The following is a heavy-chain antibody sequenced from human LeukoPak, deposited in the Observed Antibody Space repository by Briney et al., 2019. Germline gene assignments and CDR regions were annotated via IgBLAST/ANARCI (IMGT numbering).Heavy chain of an antibody. D-gene: IGHD2-15*01. J-gene: IGHJ4*02. CDR2: IRYDGSKK. CDR3: GKDETYCNGVRCYYWSGTSFDY. V-gene: IGHV3-30*02. Sequence: GGSLRLSCAASGFSFSNYDIHWVRQAPGKGLEWVARIRYDGSKKYFADSVKGRFTISRDNSKNTLYLQMNSLRPEDTALYYCGKDETYCNGVRCYYWSGTSFDYWARESWSPSPQ. CDR1: GFSFSNYD.